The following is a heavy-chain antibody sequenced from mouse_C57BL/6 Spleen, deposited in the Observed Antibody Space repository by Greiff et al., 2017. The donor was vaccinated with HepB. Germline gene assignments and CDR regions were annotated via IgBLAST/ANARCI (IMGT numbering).Heavy chain of an antibody. Sequence: EVHLVESGGGLVKPGGSLKLSCAASGFTFSDYGMHWVRQAPEKGLEWVAYISSGSSTIYYADTVKGRFTISRDNAKNTLFLQMTSLRSEDTAMYYCARPVSYYDYDGYAMDYWGQGTSVTVSS. CDR3: ARPVSYYDYDGYAMDY. J-gene: IGHJ4*01. CDR1: GFTFSDYG. V-gene: IGHV5-17*01. CDR2: ISSGSSTI. D-gene: IGHD2-4*01.